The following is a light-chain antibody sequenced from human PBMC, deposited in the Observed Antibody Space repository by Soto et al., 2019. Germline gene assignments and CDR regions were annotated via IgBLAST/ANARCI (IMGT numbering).Light chain of an antibody. CDR2: EVS. Sequence: QSALTQPPSASGSPGQSVTISCTGTRSDVGGYNYVSWYQQHPGKAPKLMIYEVSKRPSGVPDRFSGSKSGNTASLTVSGLQAEDEADYYCSSYAGSNIYVFGTGTNLTVL. J-gene: IGLJ1*01. CDR3: SSYAGSNIYV. CDR1: RSDVGGYNY. V-gene: IGLV2-8*01.